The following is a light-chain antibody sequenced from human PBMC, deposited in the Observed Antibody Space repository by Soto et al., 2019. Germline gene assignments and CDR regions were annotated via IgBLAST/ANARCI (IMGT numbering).Light chain of an antibody. CDR3: QQYHSYSRT. J-gene: IGKJ1*01. V-gene: IGKV1-5*03. CDR1: QSISTS. CDR2: LAS. Sequence: SQLASTLSAFIGDRVTITCRASQSISTSLAWYQQKPGKAPKLLIYLASSLQSGVPARFSGSGSATEFTLSISSLQPDDFATYYCQQYHSYSRTFAQGTKV.